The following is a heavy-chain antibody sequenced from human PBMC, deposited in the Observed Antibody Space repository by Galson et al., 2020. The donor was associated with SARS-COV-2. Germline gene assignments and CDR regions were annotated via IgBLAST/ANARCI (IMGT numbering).Heavy chain of an antibody. Sequence: SETLSLTCTVSGGSISSGGYYWSWIRQHPGKGLEWIGHIYNSGSTNYNPSLKSRVTISVDTSKNQFSLKLSSVTAADTAVYYCARGSMLYRCNYGMDVWGQGTTVTVSS. V-gene: IGHV4-31*03. CDR1: GGSISSGGYY. CDR2: IYNSGST. CDR3: ARGSMLYRCNYGMDV. D-gene: IGHD2-8*01. J-gene: IGHJ6*02.